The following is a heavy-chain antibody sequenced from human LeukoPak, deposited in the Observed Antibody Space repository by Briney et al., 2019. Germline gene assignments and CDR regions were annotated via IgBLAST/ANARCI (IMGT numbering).Heavy chain of an antibody. CDR2: IYHSGST. J-gene: IGHJ4*02. D-gene: IGHD5-18*01. CDR1: GGSITSPTW. CDR3: ARIEDVTRGYNHAYYFDY. V-gene: IGHV4-4*02. Sequence: SETLSLTCVVSGGSITSPTWWNWVRQPPGKGLEWIGQIYHSGSTNYKTSLKSRVTMSIDTSKKQFSLKLRTATAADTAVYYCARIEDVTRGYNHAYYFDYWGQGTLVTVSP.